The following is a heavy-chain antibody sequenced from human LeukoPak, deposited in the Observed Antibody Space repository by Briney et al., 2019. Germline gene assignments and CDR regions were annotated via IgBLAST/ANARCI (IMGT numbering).Heavy chain of an antibody. V-gene: IGHV3-23*01. CDR2: ISGSGGST. D-gene: IGHD1-1*01. CDR1: GFAFNNYV. J-gene: IGHJ4*02. CDR3: VKITSVTGGDC. Sequence: GGSLRLSCAASGFAFNNYVMSWVRQAPGKGLEWVSSISGSGGSTYYTDSVKGRFTISRDNSKNTLYLQMNSLRAEDTAVYYCVKITSVTGGDCWGQGTRLTVSS.